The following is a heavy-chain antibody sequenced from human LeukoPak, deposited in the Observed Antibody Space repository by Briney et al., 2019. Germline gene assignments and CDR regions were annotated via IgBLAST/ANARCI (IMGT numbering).Heavy chain of an antibody. Sequence: ASVKVSCKASGYTFTSYYMHWVRQAPGQGLEWMGMINPSGGSTSYAQKFQGRVTMTRDTSTSTVYMELSSLRSEGTAVYYCARVGAGGIRSIAAARLAFDYWGQGTLVTVSS. D-gene: IGHD6-13*01. CDR1: GYTFTSYY. J-gene: IGHJ4*02. V-gene: IGHV1-46*01. CDR2: INPSGGST. CDR3: ARVGAGGIRSIAAARLAFDY.